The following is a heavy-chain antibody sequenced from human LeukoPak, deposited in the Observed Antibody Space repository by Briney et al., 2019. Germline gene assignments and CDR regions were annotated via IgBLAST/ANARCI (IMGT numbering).Heavy chain of an antibody. J-gene: IGHJ3*01. Sequence: PGGSLRLSCEAAGFTFSNYGMHWVRQAPGKGLEWVAVIWPDGSNKYYADSVKGRFTISRDNSRNTLSLQMSSLRADDTATYYCVKTMVTFGGLIRTDAFDFWGQGTLVIVSS. V-gene: IGHV3-30*02. D-gene: IGHD3-16*01. CDR3: VKTMVTFGGLIRTDAFDF. CDR2: IWPDGSNK. CDR1: GFTFSNYG.